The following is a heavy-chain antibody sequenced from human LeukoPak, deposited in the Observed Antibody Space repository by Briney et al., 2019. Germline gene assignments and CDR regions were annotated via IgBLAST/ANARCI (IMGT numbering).Heavy chain of an antibody. D-gene: IGHD3-22*01. Sequence: PGGSLRLSCAASGFTFSSYAMRWVRQAPGKGLEWVSVISGSGGSTYYADSVKGRFTISRDNSKNTLYLQMNSLRAEDTAVYYCAKDFSYYYDSSGYLDYWGQGTLVTVSS. V-gene: IGHV3-23*01. CDR1: GFTFSSYA. CDR3: AKDFSYYYDSSGYLDY. J-gene: IGHJ4*02. CDR2: ISGSGGST.